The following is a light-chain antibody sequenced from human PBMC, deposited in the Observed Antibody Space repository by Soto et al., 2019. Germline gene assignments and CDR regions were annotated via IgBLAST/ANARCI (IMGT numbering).Light chain of an antibody. CDR2: AAT. CDR3: QQGHTFPLT. J-gene: IGKJ4*01. Sequence: DIQMTQSPSSVSASVGDRVTITCRASQDISDWLAWHQQKPGKAPKLLIYAATTLHSGDPSRFSGSGSGTDFTLTISSLQPEDFATYYCQQGHTFPLTFGGGTKVEIK. V-gene: IGKV1-12*01. CDR1: QDISDW.